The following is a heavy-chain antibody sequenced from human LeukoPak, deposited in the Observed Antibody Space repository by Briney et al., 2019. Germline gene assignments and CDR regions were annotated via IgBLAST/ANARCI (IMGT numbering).Heavy chain of an antibody. CDR1: GGTFNSLA. V-gene: IGHV1-8*02. Sequence: ASVRVSCKASGGTFNSLAISWVRQATGQGLEWMGWMNPNSGNTGYAQKVQGRVTMTRKTSISTAYVALSSLRSEDTAVYYCARSRRSGSYYNVGFYWGQGTLATVSS. J-gene: IGHJ4*02. CDR3: ARSRRSGSYYNVGFY. CDR2: MNPNSGNT. D-gene: IGHD3-10*01.